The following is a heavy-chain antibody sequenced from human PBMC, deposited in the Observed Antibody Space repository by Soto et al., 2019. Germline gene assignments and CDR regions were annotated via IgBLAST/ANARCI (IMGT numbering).Heavy chain of an antibody. Sequence: GSLRLSCAASGFTFSSYGMHWVRQAPGKGLEWVAVISYDGSNKYYADSVKGRFTISRDNSKNTLYLQMNSLRAEDTAVYYCAKVGSLWFGELLTFPDYWGQGTLVTVSS. V-gene: IGHV3-30*18. CDR3: AKVGSLWFGELLTFPDY. CDR1: GFTFSSYG. J-gene: IGHJ4*02. D-gene: IGHD3-10*01. CDR2: ISYDGSNK.